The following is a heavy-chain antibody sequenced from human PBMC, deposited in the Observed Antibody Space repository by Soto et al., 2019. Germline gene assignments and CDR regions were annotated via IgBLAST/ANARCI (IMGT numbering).Heavy chain of an antibody. V-gene: IGHV3-23*01. D-gene: IGHD5-18*01. J-gene: IGHJ4*02. Sequence: EVQLLESGGGLVQPAGSLSLSCAASGFTFSSFAMSWVRQAPGKGLEWVSAISASGDDTHYPDSVKGRYTISRDTSKITLYLQMNSLRAKDTAVYYCAKVDGEYSYGTVNYWGQGTLVTVSS. CDR3: AKVDGEYSYGTVNY. CDR1: GFTFSSFA. CDR2: ISASGDDT.